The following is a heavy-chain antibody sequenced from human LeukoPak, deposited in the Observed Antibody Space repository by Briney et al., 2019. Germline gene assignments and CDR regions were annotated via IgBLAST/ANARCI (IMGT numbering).Heavy chain of an antibody. CDR2: INPSGGST. J-gene: IGHJ4*02. CDR3: ARDFFGDYNLGDFDY. Sequence: ASVKVSCKASGYTFTSYYMHWVRQAPGQGLEWMGIINPSGGSTSYAQKFQGRVTMTRDTSINTAYMELNRLRSDDTAVYYCARDFFGDYNLGDFDYWGQGTLVTVSS. CDR1: GYTFTSYY. V-gene: IGHV1-46*01. D-gene: IGHD4-17*01.